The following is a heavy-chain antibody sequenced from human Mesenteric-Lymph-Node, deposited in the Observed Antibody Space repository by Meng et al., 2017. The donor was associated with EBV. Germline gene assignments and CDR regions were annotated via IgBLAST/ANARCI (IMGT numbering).Heavy chain of an antibody. J-gene: IGHJ4*02. CDR3: AREGEVGYYESSGYYY. V-gene: IGHV4-4*02. Sequence: QVQLQEAGPGLVQPSGTLSLTCAVSGGSISSSNWWTWVRQPPGKGLEWIGEIFPTGGTNYNPSLKSRLTISVDKSKNQFSLKLSSVTAADTAVYYCAREGEVGYYESSGYYYWGQGTLVTVSS. CDR2: IFPTGGT. D-gene: IGHD3-22*01. CDR1: GGSISSSNW.